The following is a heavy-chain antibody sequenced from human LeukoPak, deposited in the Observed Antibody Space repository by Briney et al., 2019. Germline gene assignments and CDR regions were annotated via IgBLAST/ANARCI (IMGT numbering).Heavy chain of an antibody. J-gene: IGHJ6*03. Sequence: GESLKLSCKGSGYSFTTYWIGWVRQMPGKGLEWMGIIYPGDSDTRYSPSFQGQVTISADKSISSAYLQWSSLKASDTAMYYCARLAYSSSYCYYMDVWGKGTTVTVSS. CDR1: GYSFTTYW. D-gene: IGHD6-6*01. CDR3: ARLAYSSSYCYYMDV. V-gene: IGHV5-51*01. CDR2: IYPGDSDT.